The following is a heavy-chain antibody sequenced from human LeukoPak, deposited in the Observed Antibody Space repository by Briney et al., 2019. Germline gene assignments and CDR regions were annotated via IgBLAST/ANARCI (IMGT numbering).Heavy chain of an antibody. CDR3: GGELLGTFDI. CDR2: ISNSGSI. J-gene: IGHJ3*02. Sequence: SETLSLTCTVSGGSISSYYWSWIRQPPGRGLEWMGYISNSGSINYNPSLKSRATISVDTSKNQFFLKQSSVTAADTAVYYCGGELLGTFDIWGQGTMVTVSS. CDR1: GGSISSYY. D-gene: IGHD1-26*01. V-gene: IGHV4-4*09.